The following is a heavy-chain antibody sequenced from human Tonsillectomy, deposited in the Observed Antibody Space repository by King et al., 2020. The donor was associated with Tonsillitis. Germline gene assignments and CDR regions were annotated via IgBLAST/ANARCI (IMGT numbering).Heavy chain of an antibody. J-gene: IGHJ4*02. CDR1: GYTFTDYF. CDR3: ASDGAGVAGTYLY. D-gene: IGHD6-19*01. CDR2: ISPKSGVT. V-gene: IGHV1-2*02. Sequence: VQLVQSGAEVKKPGASVIVSCKASGYTFTDYFIHWVRQAPGQGLEWMGWISPKSGVTNYAQKFQGRVTMTRDTSVNTAFMELSSLTSDDTAVYHCASDGAGVAGTYLYWGQGTLVIVSS.